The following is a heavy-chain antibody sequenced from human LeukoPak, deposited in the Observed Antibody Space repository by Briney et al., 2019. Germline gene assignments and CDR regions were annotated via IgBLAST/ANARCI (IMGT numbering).Heavy chain of an antibody. CDR1: GGSISSGGYY. CDR2: IYYSGST. D-gene: IGHD3-22*01. CDR3: ARATYYYDSSGYYFWYFDL. V-gene: IGHV4-61*08. J-gene: IGHJ2*01. Sequence: SQTLSLTCTVSGGSISSGGYYWSWIRQPPGKGLEWIGYIYYSGSTNYNPSLKSRVTISVDTSKNQFSLKLSSVTAADTAVYYCARATYYYDSSGYYFWYFDLWGRGTLVTVSS.